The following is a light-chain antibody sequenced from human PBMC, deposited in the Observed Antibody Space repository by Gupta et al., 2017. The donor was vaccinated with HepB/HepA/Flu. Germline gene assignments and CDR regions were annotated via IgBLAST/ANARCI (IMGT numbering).Light chain of an antibody. CDR2: NDN. CDR1: SSNIGNDN. V-gene: IGLV1-47*02. Sequence: QPVLTQPPSASVTPGQRLTISCSGSSSNIGNDNAYWYQQLPVTAPKLLIYNDNQRPSGVPDRFSGSKSGTTASLAISELRSEDEADYYCVGWDDSLSGYVFGAGTKVTVL. J-gene: IGLJ1*01. CDR3: VGWDDSLSGYV.